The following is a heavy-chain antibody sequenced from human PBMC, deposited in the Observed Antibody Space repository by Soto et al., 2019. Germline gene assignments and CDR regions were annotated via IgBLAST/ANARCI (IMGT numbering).Heavy chain of an antibody. CDR2: IKDDGSEK. CDR3: ARDWGTPGRGSAVGYYYHYGMDV. D-gene: IGHD6-19*01. J-gene: IGHJ6*04. V-gene: IGHV3-7*05. Sequence: EVQLVESGGGLVQPGGSLRLSCLASGFTFNTYWMNWVRQAPGRGLEWVANIKDDGSEKNYVDSVKGRFTISRDNAKNSLYLQMNSLRGEETAVYFCARDWGTPGRGSAVGYYYHYGMDVWGKGTTVTVSS. CDR1: GFTFNTYW.